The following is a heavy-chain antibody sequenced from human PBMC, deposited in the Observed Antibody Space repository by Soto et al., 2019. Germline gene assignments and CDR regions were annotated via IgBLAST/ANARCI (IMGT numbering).Heavy chain of an antibody. CDR2: VSGGSGVT. J-gene: IGHJ4*02. CDR3: AKWNGDGDY. CDR1: GFSFSTYG. V-gene: IGHV3-23*01. D-gene: IGHD1-1*01. Sequence: EVQLLESGGGLVQPGGSLSLSCAVSGFSFSTYGVTWVRQAPGKGLEWVSGVSGGSGVTHYADSVKGRFTITGDNSKNTVYLHMTSRRVEDTAVYYCAKWNGDGDYWGQGTLVTVSS.